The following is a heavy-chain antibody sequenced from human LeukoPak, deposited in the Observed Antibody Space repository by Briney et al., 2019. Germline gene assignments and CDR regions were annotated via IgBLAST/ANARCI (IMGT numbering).Heavy chain of an antibody. J-gene: IGHJ4*02. CDR2: ISGSGGST. CDR3: AKVVVGDDFWSGYYSDY. Sequence: GGSLRLSCAASGFTFSSYAMSWVRQAPGKGLEWVSAISGSGGSTYYADSVKGRFTISRDNSKNTLYLQMNSLRAEDTAVYYCAKVVVGDDFWSGYYSDYWGQGTLVTVPS. V-gene: IGHV3-23*01. CDR1: GFTFSSYA. D-gene: IGHD3-3*01.